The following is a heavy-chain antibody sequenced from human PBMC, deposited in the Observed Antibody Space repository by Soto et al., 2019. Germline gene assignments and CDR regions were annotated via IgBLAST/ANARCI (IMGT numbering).Heavy chain of an antibody. D-gene: IGHD3-16*02. J-gene: IGHJ4*02. CDR1: GFTFSTYG. Sequence: QVQLVESGGGVVQPGRSLRLSCAASGFTFSTYGMHWVRQAPGKGLEWVAVISFDGNIQYYADSVKGRFTISRDNSKNTLYLQMDSLRAEDTAVYYCAKVSEGSMITFAGVIAYWGQGTLVTVSS. CDR2: ISFDGNIQ. CDR3: AKVSEGSMITFAGVIAY. V-gene: IGHV3-30*18.